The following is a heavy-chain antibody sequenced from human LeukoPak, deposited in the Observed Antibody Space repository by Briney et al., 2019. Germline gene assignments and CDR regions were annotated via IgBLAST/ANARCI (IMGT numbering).Heavy chain of an antibody. D-gene: IGHD2-21*02. CDR2: IYYSGST. CDR3: ARGGGMTATYYFDY. Sequence: SETLSLTRTVSGGSISSYYWSWIRQPPGKGLEWIGYIYYSGSTNYNPSLKSRVTISVDTSKNQFSLKLSSVSAADTAVYYCARGGGMTATYYFDYWGQGTLVTVSS. CDR1: GGSISSYY. V-gene: IGHV4-59*01. J-gene: IGHJ4*02.